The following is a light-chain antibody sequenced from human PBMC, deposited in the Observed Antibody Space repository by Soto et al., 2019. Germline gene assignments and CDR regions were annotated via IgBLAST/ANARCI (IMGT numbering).Light chain of an antibody. CDR3: QQYESSPRT. CDR2: HTS. Sequence: ETVLTQSPGTLSFSQAERATLSFRASQSFGGSLAWYQQRPGQAPRLLVYHTSNRATGIPDRFSASGSGTDFTLTISRLEPEDFAVYYCQQYESSPRTFGQGTK. J-gene: IGKJ1*01. CDR1: QSFGGS. V-gene: IGKV3-20*01.